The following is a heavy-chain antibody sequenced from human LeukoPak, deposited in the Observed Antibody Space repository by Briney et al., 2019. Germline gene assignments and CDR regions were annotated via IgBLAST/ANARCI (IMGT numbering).Heavy chain of an antibody. J-gene: IGHJ4*02. V-gene: IGHV4-59*01. Sequence: SETLSLTCTVSGASISSYYWSWIRQPPGKGLEWIGDIYYSGSIKYNPSLKSRVTMSVDTSKNQFSLKLSSVTAADTAVYYCAKLGYPDYWGQGTLVTVSS. D-gene: IGHD5-18*01. CDR1: GASISSYY. CDR3: AKLGYPDY. CDR2: IYYSGSI.